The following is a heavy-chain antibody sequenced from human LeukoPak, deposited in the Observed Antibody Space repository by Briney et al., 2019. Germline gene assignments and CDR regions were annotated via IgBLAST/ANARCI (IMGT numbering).Heavy chain of an antibody. CDR3: ARELKVVAAYDFWSGYQLKGAFDI. Sequence: SQTLSLTCTVSGGSISSGSYYWSWIRQPAGKGLEWIGRIYTSGSTNYNPSLKSRVTISVDTSKNQFSLKLSSVTAADTAVYYCARELKVVAAYDFWSGYQLKGAFDIWGQGTMVTVSS. V-gene: IGHV4-61*02. J-gene: IGHJ3*02. D-gene: IGHD3-3*01. CDR1: GGSISSGSYY. CDR2: IYTSGST.